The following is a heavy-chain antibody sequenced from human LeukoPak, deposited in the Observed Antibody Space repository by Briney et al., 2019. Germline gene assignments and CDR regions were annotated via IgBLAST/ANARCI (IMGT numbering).Heavy chain of an antibody. J-gene: IGHJ4*02. Sequence: GGSLRLSCEASGFSFSDYRMNWVRQAPGKGPEWVSHITTSGSTIYYADSVEGRFTISRDNAKNSLYLQMDSLRTEDTAVYFCARDKPRDMETLGTPFDYWGQGTLVTVSS. CDR3: ARDKPRDMETLGTPFDY. CDR2: ITTSGSTI. D-gene: IGHD1-1*01. CDR1: GFSFSDYR. V-gene: IGHV3-48*01.